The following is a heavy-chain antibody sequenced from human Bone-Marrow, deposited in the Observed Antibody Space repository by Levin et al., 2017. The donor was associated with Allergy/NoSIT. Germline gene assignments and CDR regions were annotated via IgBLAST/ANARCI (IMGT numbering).Heavy chain of an antibody. CDR1: GGTFSSYA. V-gene: IGHV1-69*01. D-gene: IGHD6-13*01. Sequence: GGSLRLSCKASGGTFSSYAISWVRQAPGQGLEWMGGIIPIFGTANYAQKFQGRVTITADESTSTAYMELSSLRSEDTAVYYCARDVAAAGTKGAFDYWGQGTLVTVSS. CDR2: IIPIFGTA. J-gene: IGHJ4*02. CDR3: ARDVAAAGTKGAFDY.